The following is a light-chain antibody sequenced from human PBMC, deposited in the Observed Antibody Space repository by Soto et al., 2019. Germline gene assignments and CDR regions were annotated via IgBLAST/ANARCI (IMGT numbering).Light chain of an antibody. CDR1: QTFSNSI. Sequence: EIVLTQSPATLSLSAGARAPISRRASQTFSNSILSWFQQIPGQAPRLRIYGASMRAGGIPDRFGGSGSGADFTLTISRMEPADFAVYYCQQCGSSSTFGQGTRLEI. CDR3: QQCGSSST. J-gene: IGKJ5*01. CDR2: GAS. V-gene: IGKV3-20*01.